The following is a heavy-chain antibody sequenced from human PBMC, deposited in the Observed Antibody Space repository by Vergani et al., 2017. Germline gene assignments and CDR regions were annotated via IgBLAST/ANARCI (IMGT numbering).Heavy chain of an antibody. CDR3: ARGGPLADYDFDY. J-gene: IGHJ4*02. V-gene: IGHV3-30-3*01. CDR2: ISYDGSNK. D-gene: IGHD4-17*01. Sequence: QVQLVESGGGVVQPGRSLRLSCAASGFTFSSYAMHWVRQAPGKGLEWVAVISYDGSNKYYADSVKGRFTISRDNSKHTLYLQMNSLRAEDTAVYYCARGGPLADYDFDYWGQGTLVTVSS. CDR1: GFTFSSYA.